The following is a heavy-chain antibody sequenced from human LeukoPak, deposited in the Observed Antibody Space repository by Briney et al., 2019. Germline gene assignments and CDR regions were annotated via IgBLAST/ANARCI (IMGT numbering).Heavy chain of an antibody. Sequence: SLRLSCAASGFTFSSYAMHWVRQAPGKGLEWVAVISYDGSNKNYADSVKGRFTISRDNSKNTLYLQMNSLRAGDTAVYYCARDRMGYSSSWGSFFDYWGQGTLVTVSS. CDR1: GFTFSSYA. D-gene: IGHD6-13*01. CDR3: ARDRMGYSSSWGSFFDY. CDR2: ISYDGSNK. V-gene: IGHV3-30-3*01. J-gene: IGHJ4*02.